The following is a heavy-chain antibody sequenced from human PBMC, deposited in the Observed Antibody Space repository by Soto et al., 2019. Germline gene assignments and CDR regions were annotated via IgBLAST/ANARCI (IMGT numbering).Heavy chain of an antibody. CDR1: GGSISSYY. CDR3: ARDLREDSGSSRAGRGGMDV. V-gene: IGHV4-59*01. J-gene: IGHJ6*02. Sequence: PSETLSLTCTVSGGSISSYYWSWIRQPPGKGLEWIGYIYYSGSTNYNPSLKSRVTISVDTSKNQFSLKLSSVTAADTAVYYCARDLREDSGSSRAGRGGMDVWGQGTTVTVSS. D-gene: IGHD6-6*01. CDR2: IYYSGST.